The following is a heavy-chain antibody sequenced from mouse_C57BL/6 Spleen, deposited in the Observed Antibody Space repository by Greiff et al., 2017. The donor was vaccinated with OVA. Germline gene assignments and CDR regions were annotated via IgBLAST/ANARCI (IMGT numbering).Heavy chain of an antibody. Sequence: QVQLKQPGAELVKPGASVKLSCKASGYTFTSYWMHWVKQRPGRGLEWIGEIDPSDSYTNYNQKFKGKSTLTVDKSSSTAYMQLSSLTSEDSAVYYCAVTTVVATDFDYWGQGTTLTVSS. CDR1: GYTFTSYW. V-gene: IGHV1-69*01. J-gene: IGHJ2*01. CDR2: IDPSDSYT. D-gene: IGHD1-1*01. CDR3: AVTTVVATDFDY.